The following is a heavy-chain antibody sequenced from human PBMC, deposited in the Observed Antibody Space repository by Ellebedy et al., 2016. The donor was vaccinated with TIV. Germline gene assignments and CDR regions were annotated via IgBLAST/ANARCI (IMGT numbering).Heavy chain of an antibody. CDR3: AKDLRGGGLDY. D-gene: IGHD3-16*01. J-gene: IGHJ4*02. Sequence: GESLKISXAASGFTFSSYTMSWACQAPGMGLEWVSAIGASGGDTYYADSVKGRFTISRDNSKNTLFLQISSLRAEDTAVYYCAKDLRGGGLDYWGQGTLVTVSS. CDR1: GFTFSSYT. V-gene: IGHV3-23*01. CDR2: IGASGGDT.